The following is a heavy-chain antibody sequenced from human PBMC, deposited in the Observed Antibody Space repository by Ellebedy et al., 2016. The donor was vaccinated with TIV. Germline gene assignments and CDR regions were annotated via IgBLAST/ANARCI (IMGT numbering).Heavy chain of an antibody. J-gene: IGHJ4*02. Sequence: SETLSLXXTVSGGSMSTNYWSWIRQPPGEGLEWIGYISYTGSTNYSPSLNSRVTISVDTSKNQFSLKLTSVTAADTAVYYCAAEVTMVRGLIVHWGQGTLVTVSS. V-gene: IGHV4-59*01. D-gene: IGHD3-10*01. CDR2: ISYTGST. CDR1: GGSMSTNY. CDR3: AAEVTMVRGLIVH.